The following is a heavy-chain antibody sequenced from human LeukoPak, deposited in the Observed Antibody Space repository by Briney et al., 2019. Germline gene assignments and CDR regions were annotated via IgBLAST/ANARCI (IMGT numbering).Heavy chain of an antibody. CDR3: ARLPYYDSSGFDP. V-gene: IGHV4-39*01. J-gene: IGHJ5*02. CDR1: GGSMSNSSYY. D-gene: IGHD3-22*01. CDR2: IYYTGST. Sequence: SETLSLTCTVSGGSMSNSSYYWGWIRQPPGKGLEWIGSIYYTGSTYYNPSFKSRITISVDTSKNQFSLKVSSVTAADTAVYYCARLPYYDSSGFDPWGQGTLVTVSS.